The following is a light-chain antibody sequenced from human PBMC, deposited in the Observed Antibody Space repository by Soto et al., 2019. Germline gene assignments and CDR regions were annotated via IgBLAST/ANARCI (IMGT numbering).Light chain of an antibody. J-gene: IGLJ2*01. CDR3: QVWGSSRVQVV. V-gene: IGLV3-21*02. Sequence: SYVLTQPPSVSVAPGQTARITCGENNIGRKSVHWYQQKSGQAPVLVLYADNDRPSGIPERFSGSNSGDTATLTVSRVESGDEADYFCQVWGSSRVQVVFGGGTKVTVL. CDR1: NIGRKS. CDR2: ADN.